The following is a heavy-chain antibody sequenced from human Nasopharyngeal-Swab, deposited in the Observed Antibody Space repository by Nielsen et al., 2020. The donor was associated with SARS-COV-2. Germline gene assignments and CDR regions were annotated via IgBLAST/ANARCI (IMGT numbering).Heavy chain of an antibody. CDR3: ARPLSRDSTWTTEANWFDP. CDR2: IDLNAIGT. J-gene: IGHJ5*02. V-gene: IGHV3-74*01. Sequence: ESLKISCAASGFTFSDYWMHWVRQAPGKGLVGVSRIDLNAIGTAYADSLKGRFTISRDNAKNTLYLQMNSLRAEDTALYHCARPLSRDSTWTTEANWFDPWGQGTLVTVSS. CDR1: GFTFSDYW. D-gene: IGHD6-13*01.